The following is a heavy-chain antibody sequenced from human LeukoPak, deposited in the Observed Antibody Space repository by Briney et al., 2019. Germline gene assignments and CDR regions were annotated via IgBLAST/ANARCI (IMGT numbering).Heavy chain of an antibody. J-gene: IGHJ4*02. CDR3: ARHSSRSSSIDY. D-gene: IGHD2-2*01. V-gene: IGHV4-4*09. CDR2: IYTSGST. CDR1: GGSISSYY. Sequence: SETLSLTCTVSGGSISSYYWSWIRQPPGMGLEWIGYIYTSGSTNYNPSLKSRVTISVDTSKNQFSLKLNSVTAADTAVYYCARHSSRSSSIDYWGQGTLVTVSS.